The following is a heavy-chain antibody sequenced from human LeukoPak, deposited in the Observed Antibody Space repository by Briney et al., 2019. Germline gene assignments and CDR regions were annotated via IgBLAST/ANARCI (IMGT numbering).Heavy chain of an antibody. D-gene: IGHD2-2*01. Sequence: PGGSLRLSCAASGFTFSGSAMHWVRQASGKGLEWVGRIRSKANSYATAYAASVKGRFTISRDDSKNTAYLQMNSLKTEDTAVYYCTSLRDIVVVPAASNWFDPWGQGTLVTVSS. CDR1: GFTFSGSA. J-gene: IGHJ5*02. CDR2: IRSKANSYAT. CDR3: TSLRDIVVVPAASNWFDP. V-gene: IGHV3-73*01.